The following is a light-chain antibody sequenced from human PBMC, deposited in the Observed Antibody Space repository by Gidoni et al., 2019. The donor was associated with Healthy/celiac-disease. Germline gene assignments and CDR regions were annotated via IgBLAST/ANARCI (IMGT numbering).Light chain of an antibody. V-gene: IGKV1-27*01. CDR3: QKYNSAPWT. CDR2: AAS. J-gene: IGKJ1*01. Sequence: DIQMTQSPSSLAASVGDRVTITCRASQGISNYLAWYQQKQGKVPKLLIYAASTLQSGVPSRFSGSGSGTDFTLTISSLQPEDVATYYCQKYNSAPWTFGQGPKVEIK. CDR1: QGISNY.